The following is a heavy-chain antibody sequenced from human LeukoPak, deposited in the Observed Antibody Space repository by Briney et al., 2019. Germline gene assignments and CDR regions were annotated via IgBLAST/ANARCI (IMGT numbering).Heavy chain of an antibody. CDR3: ARDYYYYYMDV. Sequence: SETLSLTCTVSGGSISSSSYYWGWIRQPPGKGLEWIGSIYYSGSTYYNPSLKSRVTISVDTSKNQFSLKLSSVTAADTAVYYCARDYYYYYMDVWGKGTTVTVSS. J-gene: IGHJ6*03. V-gene: IGHV4-39*07. CDR1: GGSISSSSYY. CDR2: IYYSGST.